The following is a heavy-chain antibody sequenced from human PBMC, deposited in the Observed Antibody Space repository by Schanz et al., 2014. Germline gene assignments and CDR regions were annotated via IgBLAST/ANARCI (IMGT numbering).Heavy chain of an antibody. CDR2: INHSGNN. CDR3: ATNMVQGTISDAFDI. V-gene: IGHV4-4*02. CDR1: GFTFSTHAM. D-gene: IGHD3-10*01. J-gene: IGHJ3*02. Sequence: VQLAESGGGLVQPGGSLRLSCAASGFTFSTHAMSWVRQAPGKGLEWIGEINHSGNNYYNPSLKSRVTISVDTSKNQFSLKLTSVTAADTAVYYCATNMVQGTISDAFDIWGQGTMVTVSS.